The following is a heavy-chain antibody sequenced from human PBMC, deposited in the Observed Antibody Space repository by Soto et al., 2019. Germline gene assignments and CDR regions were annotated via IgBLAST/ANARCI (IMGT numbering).Heavy chain of an antibody. D-gene: IGHD3-10*01. Sequence: SETLSLTCAVSGGSISSGGYSWSWIRQPPGKGLEWIGYIYHSGSTYYNPSLKSRVTISVDRSKNQFSLKLSSVTAADTAVYYCARGTIYYYGSPMMNWFDPWGQGTLVTVSS. CDR2: IYHSGST. V-gene: IGHV4-30-2*01. CDR3: ARGTIYYYGSPMMNWFDP. CDR1: GGSISSGGYS. J-gene: IGHJ5*02.